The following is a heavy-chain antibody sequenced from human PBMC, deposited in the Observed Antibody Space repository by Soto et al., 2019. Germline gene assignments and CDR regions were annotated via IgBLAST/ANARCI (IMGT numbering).Heavy chain of an antibody. D-gene: IGHD3-3*01. CDR3: AKDYYDFWSGYLVCYFDY. Sequence: GGSLRLSCEASGFTFGSYAMSWVRQAPGKGPEWVSSISGSGTTTLYADSVKGRFTISRDNSKNTLYLQMNSLRAEDTAKYYCAKDYYDFWSGYLVCYFDYWGQGTLVTVSS. J-gene: IGHJ4*02. CDR2: ISGSGTTT. V-gene: IGHV3-23*01. CDR1: GFTFGSYA.